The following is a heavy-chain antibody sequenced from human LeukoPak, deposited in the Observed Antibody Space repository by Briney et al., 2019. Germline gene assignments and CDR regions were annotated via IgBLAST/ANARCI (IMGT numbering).Heavy chain of an antibody. CDR2: ISGSGDTT. CDR3: AKDASNYFWYFDL. Sequence: GGSLRLSCAGSGFIFSTYDMTWFRQAPGNGLEWVSGISGSGDTTYYADSVKGRFTISRDNSKNTLYLQMSSLRAEDTAVYYCAKDASNYFWYFDLWGRGTLVTVSS. D-gene: IGHD2/OR15-2a*01. CDR1: GFIFSTYD. J-gene: IGHJ2*01. V-gene: IGHV3-23*01.